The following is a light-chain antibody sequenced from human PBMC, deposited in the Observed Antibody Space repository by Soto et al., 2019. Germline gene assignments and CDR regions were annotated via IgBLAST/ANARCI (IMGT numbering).Light chain of an antibody. V-gene: IGLV2-8*01. J-gene: IGLJ2*01. CDR3: SSHAGIINVI. Sequence: QSVLTQPASVSGSPGQSITISCTGTSSDVGGYNYVSWYQQHPGKAPKLMIYEVTKRPSGVPDRFSGSKSGNTASLTVSGLLAEDEADYYCSSHAGIINVIFGGGTKLTVL. CDR1: SSDVGGYNY. CDR2: EVT.